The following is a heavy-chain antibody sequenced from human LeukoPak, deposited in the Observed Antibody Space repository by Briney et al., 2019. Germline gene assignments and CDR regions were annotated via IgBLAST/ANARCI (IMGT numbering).Heavy chain of an antibody. J-gene: IGHJ6*02. Sequence: GGSLRLSCSASGFTFSSYAMHWVRQAPGKGLEYVSAISSNGGSTYYADSVKGRFTISRDNSKNTLYLQMSSLRAEDTAVYYCVCSSSWPGGSIYYYYYGMDVWGQGTTVTVSS. CDR3: VCSSSWPGGSIYYYYYGMDV. CDR2: ISSNGGST. CDR1: GFTFSSYA. V-gene: IGHV3-64D*06. D-gene: IGHD6-13*01.